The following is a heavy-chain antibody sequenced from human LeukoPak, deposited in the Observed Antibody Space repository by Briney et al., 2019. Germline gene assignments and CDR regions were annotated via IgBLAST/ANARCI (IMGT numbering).Heavy chain of an antibody. Sequence: KTSQTLSLTCTVSGGSISSGDYYWSWIRQPPGKGLEWIGSIYYSGNTYYNPSLKSQVTISVDTSKNQFSLKLSSVTAADTAVYYCARGGGLGFGERYYYYGMDVWGQGTTVTVSS. D-gene: IGHD3-10*01. J-gene: IGHJ6*02. V-gene: IGHV4-30-4*01. CDR1: GGSISSGDYY. CDR2: IYYSGNT. CDR3: ARGGGLGFGERYYYYGMDV.